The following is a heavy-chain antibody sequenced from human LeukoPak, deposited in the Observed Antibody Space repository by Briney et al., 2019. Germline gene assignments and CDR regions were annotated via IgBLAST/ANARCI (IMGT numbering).Heavy chain of an antibody. CDR2: IYYSGNT. V-gene: IGHV4-59*01. CDR3: ARGSSDWYADY. D-gene: IGHD6-19*01. J-gene: IGHJ4*02. CDR1: GGSISSYY. Sequence: SETLSLTCTVSGGSISSYYWSWIRQPPGKGLEWIGYIYYSGNTKYNPSLKSRVTISVDTSKKQFSLKVSSVTAADTAVYYCARGSSDWYADYWGLGTLVTVSS.